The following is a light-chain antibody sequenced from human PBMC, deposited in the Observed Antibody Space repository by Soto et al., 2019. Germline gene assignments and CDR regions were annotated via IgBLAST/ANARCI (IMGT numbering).Light chain of an antibody. J-gene: IGKJ1*01. Sequence: DIPMTQSPSSLSASVGDTVTITCRSSQGIINSLAWYQQKPGKVPNLLIYAVSTLQSGVPSRISGSGYGTDFSLTISSLQPEDVATYYCQNYNTAPPWTFGQGTKVEIK. CDR1: QGIINS. V-gene: IGKV1-27*01. CDR3: QNYNTAPPWT. CDR2: AVS.